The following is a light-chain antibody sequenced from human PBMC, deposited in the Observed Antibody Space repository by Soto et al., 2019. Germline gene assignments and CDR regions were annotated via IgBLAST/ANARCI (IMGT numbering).Light chain of an antibody. Sequence: QSVLTQPPSASETPGQTVSISCSGSNSNIASNTVNWYQHLPGTAPKLLIYYNNQRPSGVPDRFSGSKSGTSASLAISGLQSEDESDYYCAAWDDTLKRYVFGPGTKVTVL. CDR1: NSNIASNT. J-gene: IGLJ1*01. CDR3: AAWDDTLKRYV. V-gene: IGLV1-44*01. CDR2: YNN.